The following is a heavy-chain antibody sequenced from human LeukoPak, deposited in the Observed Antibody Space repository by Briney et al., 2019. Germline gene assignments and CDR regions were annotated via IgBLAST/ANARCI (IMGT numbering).Heavy chain of an antibody. Sequence: GGSLRLSCAASGFTFSSAWMTWVRQAPGKGREYVARIKRKVDVETTDYIAPVKGTFILSRDDSKNTLYLQMNSLRTEDTAVYYCSRRFWTGYYDSWGQGTLVTVSS. CDR2: IKRKVDVETT. CDR3: SRRFWTGYYDS. D-gene: IGHD3/OR15-3a*01. J-gene: IGHJ4*02. CDR1: GFTFSSAW. V-gene: IGHV3-15*01.